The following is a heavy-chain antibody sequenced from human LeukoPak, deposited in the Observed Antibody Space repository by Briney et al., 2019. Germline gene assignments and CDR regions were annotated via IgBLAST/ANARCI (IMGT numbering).Heavy chain of an antibody. V-gene: IGHV4-39*01. Sequence: SETLSLTCTVSGGSISSSSYFWGWIRQPPGKGLEWIGSMYTGGSTYYNPYLKSRVTISVGSSKNQFALKLNSVTAADTAVYYCASNERYCSGGNCYPRYFDYWGRGTLVTVSS. CDR3: ASNERYCSGGNCYPRYFDY. CDR2: MYTGGST. CDR1: GGSISSSSYF. J-gene: IGHJ4*02. D-gene: IGHD2-15*01.